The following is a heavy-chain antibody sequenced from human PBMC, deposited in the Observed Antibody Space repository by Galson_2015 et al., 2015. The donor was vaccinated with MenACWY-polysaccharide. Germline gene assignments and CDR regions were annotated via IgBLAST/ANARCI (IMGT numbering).Heavy chain of an antibody. J-gene: IGHJ3*02. V-gene: IGHV3-66*01. D-gene: IGHD3-22*01. CDR1: GFTVSSNC. Sequence: SLRLSCAASGFTVSSNCMSWVRQAPGKGLEWVSVIYSGGSTYYADSVKGRFTISRDNSKNTLYLQMNSLRAEDTAVYYCASLYDSSGYYYVDAFDIWGQGTMVTVSS. CDR2: IYSGGST. CDR3: ASLYDSSGYYYVDAFDI.